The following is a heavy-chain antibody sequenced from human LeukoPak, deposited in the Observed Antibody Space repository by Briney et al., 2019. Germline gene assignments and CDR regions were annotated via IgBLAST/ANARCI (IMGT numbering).Heavy chain of an antibody. CDR3: ARGLTTTVRGVISNYYYYYMDV. Sequence: SETLSLTCAVYGGSFSGYYWSWIRQPPGRGLEWIGEINHSGSTNYNPSLKSRVTISVDTSKNQFSLKLSSVTAADTAVYYCARGLTTTVRGVISNYYYYYMDVWGEGTTVTISS. D-gene: IGHD3-10*01. CDR1: GGSFSGYY. CDR2: INHSGST. V-gene: IGHV4-34*01. J-gene: IGHJ6*03.